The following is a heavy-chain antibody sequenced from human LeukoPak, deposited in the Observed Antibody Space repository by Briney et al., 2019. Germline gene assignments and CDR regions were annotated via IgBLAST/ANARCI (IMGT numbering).Heavy chain of an antibody. CDR2: IYSGGST. CDR1: GFTVSSNY. J-gene: IGHJ4*02. V-gene: IGHV3-53*01. D-gene: IGHD5-18*01. Sequence: GSLRLSCAASGFTVSSNYMSWVRQAPGKGLEWVSVIYSGGSTYYADSVKGRFTISRDNSKNTLYLQMNSLRAEDTAVYYCARSPGGYSYGVFFDYWGQGTLVTVSS. CDR3: ARSPGGYSYGVFFDY.